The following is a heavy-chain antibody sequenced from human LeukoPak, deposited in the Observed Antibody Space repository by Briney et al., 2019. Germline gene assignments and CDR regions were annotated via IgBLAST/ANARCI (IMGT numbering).Heavy chain of an antibody. J-gene: IGHJ4*02. CDR3: ARTAGGYGKDY. CDR1: GGSISSSSYY. D-gene: IGHD5-18*01. CDR2: IYYSGST. Sequence: SETLSLTCTVSGGSISSSSYYWGWIRQPPGKGLEWIGSIYYSGSTYYNPSLKSRVTISVDTSKNQFSLKLSSVTAADTAVYYCARTAGGYGKDYWGQGTLVTVSS. V-gene: IGHV4-39*07.